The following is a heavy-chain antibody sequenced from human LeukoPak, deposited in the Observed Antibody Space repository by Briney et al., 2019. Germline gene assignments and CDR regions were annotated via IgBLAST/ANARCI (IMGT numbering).Heavy chain of an antibody. V-gene: IGHV3-7*01. CDR3: ARVQSPWYSSGWYRYFDY. D-gene: IGHD6-19*01. CDR2: IRQDGSEK. Sequence: GGSLRLSCAASGFTFSTYWMTWVRQIPGKGLEWVANIRQDGSEKYYVDSVKGRFTISRDNAKNSLYLQMNSLRAEDTAVYYCARVQSPWYSSGWYRYFDYGGQGTLVTVSS. J-gene: IGHJ4*02. CDR1: GFTFSTYW.